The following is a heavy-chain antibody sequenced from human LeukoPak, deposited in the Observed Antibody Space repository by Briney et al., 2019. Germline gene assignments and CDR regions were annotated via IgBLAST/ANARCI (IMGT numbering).Heavy chain of an antibody. CDR2: IYYGGST. D-gene: IGHD7-27*01. CDR1: GFVFTNNF. J-gene: IGHJ4*02. Sequence: GGSLRLACAASGFVFTNNFVTWVRQAPGKGLEWVAVIYYGGSTYYTESVRGRFTISRDTSKNTLFLQMNSLRAEDTAVYYCAGDGNDANWGLEYWGQGTLVTVSS. V-gene: IGHV3-53*01. CDR3: AGDGNDANWGLEY.